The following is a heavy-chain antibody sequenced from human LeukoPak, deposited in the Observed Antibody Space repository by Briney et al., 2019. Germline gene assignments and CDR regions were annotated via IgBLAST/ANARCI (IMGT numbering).Heavy chain of an antibody. J-gene: IGHJ4*02. V-gene: IGHV3-11*01. Sequence: KSGGSLRLSCAASGFTFSDYYMSWIRQAPGKGLEWVSYISSSGSTIYYAGSVKGRFTISRHNAKNSLYLQMNSLRAEDTAVYYCARIHYYDSSGPYDYWGQGTLVTVSS. CDR1: GFTFSDYY. CDR3: ARIHYYDSSGPYDY. CDR2: ISSSGSTI. D-gene: IGHD3-22*01.